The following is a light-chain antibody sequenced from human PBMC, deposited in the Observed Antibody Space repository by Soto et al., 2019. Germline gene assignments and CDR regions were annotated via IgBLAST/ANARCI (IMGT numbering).Light chain of an antibody. CDR1: QSILYSSNNKNL. J-gene: IGKJ2*01. V-gene: IGKV4-1*01. Sequence: DIVMTQSPEYLAVSLGERTTINCRSSQSILYSSNNKNLIAWYQQKPGQPPKLLIYWASTRQSGVPDRFSGSGSGRDFTLTISSLQAEDVAVYYCQQYYSPPRYTFGQGTRLGIK. CDR2: WAS. CDR3: QQYYSPPRYT.